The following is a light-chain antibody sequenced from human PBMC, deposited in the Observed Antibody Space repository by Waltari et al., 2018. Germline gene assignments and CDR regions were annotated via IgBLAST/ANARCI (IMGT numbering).Light chain of an antibody. V-gene: IGLV3-21*02. J-gene: IGLJ2*01. CDR3: QVWDSSRDH. CDR1: NIGSKS. Sequence: SYVLTQPPSVSVAPGQTARITCGGNNIGSKSVHWYQQKPGQAPVLGVYDASDRASGIPERFSGSNSGNTATLTISRVEAGDEADYYCQVWDSSRDHLGGGTKLTVL. CDR2: DAS.